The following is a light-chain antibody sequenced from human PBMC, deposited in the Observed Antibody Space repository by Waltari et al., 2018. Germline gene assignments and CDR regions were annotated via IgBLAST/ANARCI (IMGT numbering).Light chain of an antibody. CDR3: NSRDSSGNHYV. CDR1: RLRHDQ. J-gene: IGLJ1*01. V-gene: IGLV3-19*01. Sequence: SSQLSHDPSVTVGLVQPGLINCHGYRLRHDQPSTYQQKPGQAPVLVIYGKNNRPSGIPDRFSGSSSGNTASLTITGAQAEDEADYYCNSRDSSGNHYVFGTGTKVTVL. CDR2: GKN.